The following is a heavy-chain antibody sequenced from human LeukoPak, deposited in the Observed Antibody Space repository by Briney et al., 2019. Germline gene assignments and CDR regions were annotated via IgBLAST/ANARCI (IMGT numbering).Heavy chain of an antibody. V-gene: IGHV3-73*01. Sequence: PGGSLRLSCAASGFTFSGSAMHWARQASGKGLEWVGRIRSKANSYATAYAASVKGRFTISRDDSKNTAYLQMNSLKTEDTAVYYCTRPYCSSTSCPEYNWFDPWGQGTLVTVSS. CDR2: IRSKANSYAT. J-gene: IGHJ5*02. CDR1: GFTFSGSA. CDR3: TRPYCSSTSCPEYNWFDP. D-gene: IGHD2-2*01.